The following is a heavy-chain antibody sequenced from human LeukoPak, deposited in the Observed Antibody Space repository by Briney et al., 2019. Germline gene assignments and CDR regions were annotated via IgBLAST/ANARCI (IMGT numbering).Heavy chain of an antibody. CDR1: GGSISSYY. CDR2: IYYRGGT. D-gene: IGHD3-10*01. V-gene: IGHV4-59*08. CDR3: ARQENGSGSYLSFFHS. J-gene: IGHJ4*02. Sequence: SETLSLTCTVSGGSISSYYWSWIRQPPGKGLEVIGYIYYRGGTNYNPSLKSRVTISVDTSKNQFSLKLNSVTAADTAVYYCARQENGSGSYLSFFHSWGQGTLVTVSS.